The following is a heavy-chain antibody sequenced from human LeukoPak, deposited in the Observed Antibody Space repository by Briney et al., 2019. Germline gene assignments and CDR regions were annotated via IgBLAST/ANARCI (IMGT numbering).Heavy chain of an antibody. V-gene: IGHV3-15*01. CDR3: ATDQTYCSTTACYRYYFDY. D-gene: IGHD2-2*01. CDR1: GFTFSNAW. CDR2: IKSKTDGETT. Sequence: GGSLRLSCAASGFTFSNAWMTWARQAPGKGLEWVGRIKSKTDGETTDYAAPLKGRFTISRDDSKNTLYLQMNSLKTEDTAVYYCATDQTYCSTTACYRYYFDYWGQGTLVTVSS. J-gene: IGHJ4*02.